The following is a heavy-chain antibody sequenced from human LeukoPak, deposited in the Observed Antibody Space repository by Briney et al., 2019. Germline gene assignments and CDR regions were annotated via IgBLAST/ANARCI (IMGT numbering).Heavy chain of an antibody. CDR1: GFTFSSYA. CDR2: ISYDGSNK. Sequence: GGSLRLSCAASGFTFSSYAMHWVRQAPGKGLEWVAVISYDGSNKYYADSVKGRFTISRDNSKNTLYLQMNSLRAEDTAVYYCAKDRQYSSSWTNNWFDPWGQGTLVTVSS. D-gene: IGHD6-6*01. J-gene: IGHJ5*02. CDR3: AKDRQYSSSWTNNWFDP. V-gene: IGHV3-30-3*01.